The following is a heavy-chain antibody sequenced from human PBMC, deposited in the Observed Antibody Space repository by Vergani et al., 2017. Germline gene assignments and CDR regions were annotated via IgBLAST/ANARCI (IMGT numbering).Heavy chain of an antibody. CDR2: INPNSGDT. CDR1: GYTFTGYY. V-gene: IGHV1-2*02. J-gene: IGHJ3*02. Sequence: QVQLVQSGAEVKKPGASVKVSCKASGYTFTGYYIHWVRQAPGQGLEWMGWINPNSGDTNYAQQVQGRVTMTTDTSISTAYMELSRLRSDDTAVYYCARDATFGIWSQGTMVTVSS. CDR3: ARDATFGI.